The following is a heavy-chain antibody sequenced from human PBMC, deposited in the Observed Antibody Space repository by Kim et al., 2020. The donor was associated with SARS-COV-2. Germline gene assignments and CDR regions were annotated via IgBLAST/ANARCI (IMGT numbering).Heavy chain of an antibody. CDR1: GFTFSSYG. V-gene: IGHV3-30*18. CDR3: AKVTRRYMVDYYYYGMDV. D-gene: IGHD2-15*01. CDR2: ISYDGSNK. J-gene: IGHJ6*02. Sequence: GGSLRLSCAASGFTFSSYGMHWVRQAPGKGLEWVAVISYDGSNKYYADSVKGRFTISRDNSKNTLYLQMNSLRAEDTAVYYCAKVTRRYMVDYYYYGMDVWGQGTTVTVSS.